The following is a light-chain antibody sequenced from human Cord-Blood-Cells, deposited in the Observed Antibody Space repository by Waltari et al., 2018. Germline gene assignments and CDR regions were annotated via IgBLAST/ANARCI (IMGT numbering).Light chain of an antibody. CDR3: QVWDSSSDVV. V-gene: IGLV3-21*03. J-gene: IGLJ2*01. Sequence: SYVLTQPPSVSVAPGKTARITCGGNNIGSKSVPWYQQKPGQAPVLVVYDDRNRPSGIPERFSGSNSVNTATLTSSRVEAGDEADYYCQVWDSSSDVVFGGGTKLTVL. CDR2: DDR. CDR1: NIGSKS.